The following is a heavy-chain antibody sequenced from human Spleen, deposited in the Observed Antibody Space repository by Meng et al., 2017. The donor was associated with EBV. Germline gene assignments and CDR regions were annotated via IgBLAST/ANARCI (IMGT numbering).Heavy chain of an antibody. J-gene: IGHJ4*02. CDR3: AKLIVGAAVAFDY. CDR1: GFTFSTYA. V-gene: IGHV3-23*04. D-gene: IGHD1-26*01. CDR2: ISDSAGST. Sequence: VQLVGSGGGLVQPGGSLRLSCAASGFTFSTYAMSWVRQAPGKGLEWVSLISDSAGSTYYADSVKGRFTISRDNSKNMLYLQMNSLRAEDTAVYYCAKLIVGAAVAFDYWGQGTLVTVSS.